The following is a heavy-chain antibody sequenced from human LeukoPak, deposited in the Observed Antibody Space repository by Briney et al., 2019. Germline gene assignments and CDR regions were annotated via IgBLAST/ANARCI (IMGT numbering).Heavy chain of an antibody. V-gene: IGHV3-33*01. J-gene: IGHJ4*02. CDR2: IWYDGSRI. D-gene: IGHD6-6*01. CDR1: GFIFSNYG. Sequence: GGSPRLSCAASGFIFSNYGMHWVRQAPGKGLDWVAVIWYDGSRIYYADSVKGRFTISRDNSKNTLYLQMNSLRAEDTAVYYCARAYSSSSEANFDYWGQGTLVTVSS. CDR3: ARAYSSSSEANFDY.